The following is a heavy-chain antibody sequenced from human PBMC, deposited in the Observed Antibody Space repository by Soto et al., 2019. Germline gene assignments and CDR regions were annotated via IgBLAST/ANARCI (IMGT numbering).Heavy chain of an antibody. CDR1: GYTFTSYG. CDR2: VSAYNGNT. J-gene: IGHJ4*02. CDR3: ARGKAYYDSSGYYSDY. V-gene: IGHV1-18*04. D-gene: IGHD3-22*01. Sequence: ASVKVSCKASGYTFTSYGISWGRQPPGKGLEWMGWVSAYNGNTNYAQKLQGRVTMTTDTSTSTAYMELRSLRSDDTAVYYCARGKAYYDSSGYYSDYWGQGTLVTVSS.